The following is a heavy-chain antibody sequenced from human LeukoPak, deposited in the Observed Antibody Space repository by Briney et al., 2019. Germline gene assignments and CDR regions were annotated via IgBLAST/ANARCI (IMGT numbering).Heavy chain of an antibody. CDR3: ARGDPHADL. J-gene: IGHJ5*02. CDR2: INSDGSST. CDR1: GFTFSSYW. V-gene: IGHV3-74*01. Sequence: PGGSLRLSCAASGFTFSSYWMHWVRQAPGKGLVWVSRINSDGSSTSYADSVKGRFTISRDNARTSLYLQMNSLRAEDTGVYYCARGDPHADLWGQGTLVTVSS.